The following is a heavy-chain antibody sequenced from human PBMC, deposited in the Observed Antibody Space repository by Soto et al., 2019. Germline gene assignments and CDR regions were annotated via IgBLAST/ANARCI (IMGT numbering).Heavy chain of an antibody. CDR1: GYTFTNYY. V-gene: IGHV1-46*03. D-gene: IGHD3-22*01. Sequence: GASVKVSCKASGYTFTNYYMHWVRQAPGQGLEWMGIINPNGGSTSYAQKFRGRVTMTRDTSTSTVYMELSSLRSEDTAVYYCARDMYYFDSSGYYSATSDAFEIWGQGTMVTVSS. CDR3: ARDMYYFDSSGYYSATSDAFEI. J-gene: IGHJ3*02. CDR2: INPNGGST.